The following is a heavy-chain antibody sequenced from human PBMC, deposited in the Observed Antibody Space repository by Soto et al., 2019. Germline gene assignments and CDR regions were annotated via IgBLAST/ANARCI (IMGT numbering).Heavy chain of an antibody. CDR2: IIPIFPTH. D-gene: IGHD1-1*01. CDR3: ASDQDREQLGGNYYYALDV. Sequence: QVHLVQSGAEVKKPGSSVKVSFKASGDTVSSFAISWVRQAPGQGLEWLGGIIPIFPTHKYGQTFQGRVTITADEPPSSAYMELSSLRAEDPAVYYFASDQDREQLGGNYYYALDVWGQGTTVSVSS. J-gene: IGHJ6*02. CDR1: GDTVSSFA. V-gene: IGHV1-69*12.